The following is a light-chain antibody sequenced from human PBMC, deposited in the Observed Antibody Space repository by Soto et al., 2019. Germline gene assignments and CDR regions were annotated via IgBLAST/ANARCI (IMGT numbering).Light chain of an antibody. CDR3: QHYNSYSEA. CDR1: QTISSW. V-gene: IGKV1-5*03. CDR2: KAS. Sequence: DIQMTQSPSTLSGSVGDRVTITCRASQTISSWLAWYQQKPGKAPKLLIYKASTLKSGAPSRFSGSGSGTEFTLTISSLPPDDFATYYCQHYNSYSEAFGQGTKVELK. J-gene: IGKJ1*01.